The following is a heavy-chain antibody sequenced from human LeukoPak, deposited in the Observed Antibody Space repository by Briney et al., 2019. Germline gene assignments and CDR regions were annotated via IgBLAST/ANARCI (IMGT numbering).Heavy chain of an antibody. CDR2: ISYDGSNN. J-gene: IGHJ4*02. V-gene: IGHV3-30*03. CDR3: ARAKNQDVGIYYFDY. Sequence: SGGSLSLSCAASGFTFSSYGMHWVRQAPGKGLEWVAVISYDGSNNYYADSVKGRFTISRDNAKNSLYLQMNSLRAEDTAVYYCARAKNQDVGIYYFDYWGQGTLVTVSS. D-gene: IGHD2-15*01. CDR1: GFTFSSYG.